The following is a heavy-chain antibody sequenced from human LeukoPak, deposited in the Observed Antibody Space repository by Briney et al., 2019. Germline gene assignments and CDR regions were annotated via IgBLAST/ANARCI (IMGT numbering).Heavy chain of an antibody. CDR1: GGSISGYY. J-gene: IGHJ4*02. Sequence: SETLSLTCTVSGGSISGYYWSWIRQHPGKGLEWIGYIYYSGSTYYNPSLKSRVTISVDTSKNQFSLELSAVTAADTAVYFCARGRDYSDYWGQGTLVTVSS. CDR3: ARGRDYSDY. V-gene: IGHV4-31*03. CDR2: IYYSGST.